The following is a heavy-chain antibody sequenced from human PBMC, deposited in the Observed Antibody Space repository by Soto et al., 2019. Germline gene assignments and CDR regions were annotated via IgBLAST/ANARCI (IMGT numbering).Heavy chain of an antibody. CDR3: ANGQRFLEWAQTNPVSDY. J-gene: IGHJ4*02. CDR2: IYSGGST. Sequence: GSLRLSCAASGFTVSSNYMSWVRQAPGKGLEWVSVIYSGGSTYYADSVKGRFTISRDNSKNTLYLQMNSLRAEDTAVYYCANGQRFLEWAQTNPVSDYWGQGTLVTVSS. CDR1: GFTVSSNY. V-gene: IGHV3-66*01. D-gene: IGHD3-3*01.